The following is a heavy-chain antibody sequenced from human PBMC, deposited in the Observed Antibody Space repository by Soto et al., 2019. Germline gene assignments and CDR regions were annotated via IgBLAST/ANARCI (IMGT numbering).Heavy chain of an antibody. CDR1: GYTFTGYY. J-gene: IGHJ5*02. CDR2: INPNSGGT. D-gene: IGHD6-13*01. V-gene: IGHV1-2*02. Sequence: GASVKVSCKASGYTFTGYYMHWVRQTPGQGLEWMGWINPNSGGTNYAQKFQGRVTMTRDTSISTAYMELSRLRSDDTAVYYCARGKGIAPGLGLDPWGQGTLVTVSS. CDR3: ARGKGIAPGLGLDP.